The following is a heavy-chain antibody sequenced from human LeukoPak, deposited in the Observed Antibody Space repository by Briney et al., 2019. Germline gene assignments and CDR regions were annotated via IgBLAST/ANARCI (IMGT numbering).Heavy chain of an antibody. Sequence: PGGSLRLSCAASGFTFSSYVMHWVRQAPGKGLEWVAIISYDGSNEYYADSVKGRFTISRDNSKNTLYLQMNSLRAADTAVYYCARKGLGGELGGFDSWGQGTLVTVSS. CDR1: GFTFSSYV. CDR2: ISYDGSNE. J-gene: IGHJ4*02. CDR3: ARKGLGGELGGFDS. D-gene: IGHD1-7*01. V-gene: IGHV3-30*04.